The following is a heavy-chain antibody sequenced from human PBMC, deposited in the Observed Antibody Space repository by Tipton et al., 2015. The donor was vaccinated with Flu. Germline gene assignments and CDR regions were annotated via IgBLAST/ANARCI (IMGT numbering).Heavy chain of an antibody. J-gene: IGHJ4*02. Sequence: LRLSCDVSAYSITSDSFWGWIRQPPGKGLEWIGTVNHLGATYYNPSLRSRVTASVDTSKKTLSLTLDSLTAADTAVYYCVDAPNYYYFDQWGPGSLVTVSS. CDR2: VNHLGAT. CDR3: VDAPNYYYFDQ. V-gene: IGHV4-38-2*01. D-gene: IGHD1-7*01. CDR1: AYSITSDSF.